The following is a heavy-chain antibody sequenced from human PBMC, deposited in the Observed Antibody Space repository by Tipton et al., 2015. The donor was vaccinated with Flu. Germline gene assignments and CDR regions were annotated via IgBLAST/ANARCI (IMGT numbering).Heavy chain of an antibody. CDR3: ARDHRVTTGYFDY. J-gene: IGHJ4*02. V-gene: IGHV3-21*01. D-gene: IGHD4-11*01. Sequence: MQLVQSGGGLVKPGGSLRLSCAASGFTFSSYGMNWVRQAPGKGLEWVSSISSSSSYIYYADSVKGRFTISRDNAKNSLYLQMNSLRAEDTAVYYCARDHRVTTGYFDYWGQGTLVTVSS. CDR2: ISSSSSYI. CDR1: GFTFSSYG.